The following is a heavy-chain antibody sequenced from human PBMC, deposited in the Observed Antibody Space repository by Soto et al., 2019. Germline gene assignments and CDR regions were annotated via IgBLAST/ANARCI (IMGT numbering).Heavy chain of an antibody. Sequence: QVQLVQSGAEVKKPGASVKVSCKASGYTFTSYGISWVRQAPGQGLEWMGWISAYNGDTDYAHNLQGRVTLTTDTTKPTAYREVSSLRSDDTAVYYCARGASSLPGFYWGQGTLVTVSS. CDR1: GYTFTSYG. CDR2: ISAYNGDT. CDR3: ARGASSLPGFY. V-gene: IGHV1-18*01. J-gene: IGHJ4*02. D-gene: IGHD6-13*01.